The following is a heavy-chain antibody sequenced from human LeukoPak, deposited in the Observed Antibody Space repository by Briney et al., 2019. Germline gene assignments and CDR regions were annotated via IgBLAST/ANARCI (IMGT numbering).Heavy chain of an antibody. CDR3: ARGRGDYVLRWCDY. CDR1: GYSISSGYY. V-gene: IGHV4-38-2*01. Sequence: SKTLSLTCAVSGYSISSGYYWGWIRQPPGKGLEWIGEINHSGSTNYNPSLKSRVTISVDTSKNQFSLKLSSVTVADTAVYYCARGRGDYVLRWCDYWGQGTLVTVSS. J-gene: IGHJ4*02. CDR2: INHSGST. D-gene: IGHD4-17*01.